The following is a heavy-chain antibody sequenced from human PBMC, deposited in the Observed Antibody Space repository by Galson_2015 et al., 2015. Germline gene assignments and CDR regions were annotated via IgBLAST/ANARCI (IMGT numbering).Heavy chain of an antibody. CDR3: AKTGSGGITIFGVVIDYYYMTS. CDR2: ISYDGSNK. D-gene: IGHD3-3*01. CDR1: GFTFSSYG. Sequence: SLRLSCEASGFTFSSYGMHWVRQAPGKGLEWVAVISYDGSNKYYADSVKGRFTISRDNSKNTLSLQMNSLRAEDTAVYYCAKTGSGGITIFGVVIDYYYMTSGAKGPRSPSP. V-gene: IGHV3-30*18. J-gene: IGHJ6*03.